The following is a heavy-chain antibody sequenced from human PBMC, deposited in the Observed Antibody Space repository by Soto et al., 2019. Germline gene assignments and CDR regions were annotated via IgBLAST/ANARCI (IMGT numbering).Heavy chain of an antibody. J-gene: IGHJ6*03. D-gene: IGHD4-17*01. V-gene: IGHV4-59*01. Sequence: SETLSLTCTVSGGSISSYYWSWIRQPPGKGLEWIGYIYYSGSTNYNPSLKSRVTISVDTSKNQFSLKLSSVTAADTAVYYCARGRRSVTTSYSYYSYRDVWGKGTTVPVPS. CDR1: GGSISSYY. CDR2: IYYSGST. CDR3: ARGRRSVTTSYSYYSYRDV.